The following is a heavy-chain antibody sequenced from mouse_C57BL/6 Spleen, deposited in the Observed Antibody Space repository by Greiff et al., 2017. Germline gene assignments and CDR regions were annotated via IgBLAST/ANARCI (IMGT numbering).Heavy chain of an antibody. Sequence: QVQLQQPGAELVKPGASVKLSCKASGYTFTSYWLNWVKQRPGQGLEWIGMIHPNSGSTNYNEKFKSKATLTVDKSSSTSYMQLSSLTAEDSAVYYCAIYDYGFDYWGQGTTLTVSS. CDR2: IHPNSGST. CDR1: GYTFTSYW. J-gene: IGHJ2*01. V-gene: IGHV1-64*01. CDR3: AIYDYGFDY. D-gene: IGHD2-4*01.